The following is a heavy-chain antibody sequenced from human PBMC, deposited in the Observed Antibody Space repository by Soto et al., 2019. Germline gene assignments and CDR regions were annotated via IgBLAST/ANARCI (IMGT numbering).Heavy chain of an antibody. CDR2: IIPIFGTA. CDR1: GGTFSRYA. V-gene: IGHV1-69*13. J-gene: IGHJ5*02. CDR3: AKDQLYIRGVIHNWFDP. Sequence: SVKVSCKASGGTFSRYAISWVRQAPGQGLEWMGGIIPIFGTANYAQKFQGRVTITADESTSTAYMELSSLRSEDTAVYYCAKDQLYIRGVIHNWFDPWGQGTLVTVSS. D-gene: IGHD3-10*02.